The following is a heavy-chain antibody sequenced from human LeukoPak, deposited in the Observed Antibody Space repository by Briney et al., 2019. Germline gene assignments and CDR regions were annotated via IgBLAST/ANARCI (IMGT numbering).Heavy chain of an antibody. CDR1: GFTFSNYA. Sequence: PGRSLRLSCAASGFTFSNYAMQWVRQAPGKGLEWVAVISYDGINKYYADSVKGRFTISRDNSKNTLYLQMNSLRAEDTAVYYCGGEMSDNYYDSSGYYLDYWGQGTLVTVSP. CDR2: ISYDGINK. J-gene: IGHJ4*02. CDR3: GGEMSDNYYDSSGYYLDY. D-gene: IGHD3-22*01. V-gene: IGHV3-30-3*01.